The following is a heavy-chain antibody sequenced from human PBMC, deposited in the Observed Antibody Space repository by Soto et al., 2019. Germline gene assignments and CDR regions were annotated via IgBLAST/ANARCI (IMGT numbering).Heavy chain of an antibody. CDR2: INAGNGNT. D-gene: IGHD4-4*01. CDR1: GYTFTSYA. J-gene: IGHJ4*02. Sequence: ASVKVSCKASGYTFTSYAMHWVRQAPGQRLEWMGWINAGNGNTKYSQKFQGRVTITRDTSASTAYMELSSLRSEDTAVYYCARAYSNYEEWDYWGQGTLVTVSS. CDR3: ARAYSNYEEWDY. V-gene: IGHV1-3*01.